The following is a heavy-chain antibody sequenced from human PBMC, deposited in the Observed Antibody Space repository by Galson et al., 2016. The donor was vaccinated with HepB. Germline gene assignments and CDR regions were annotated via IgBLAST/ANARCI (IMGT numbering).Heavy chain of an antibody. V-gene: IGHV4-59*01. CDR2: ISYSGRT. CDR3: ARDDSGGWYGFHYGMDV. CDR1: GASISGYY. D-gene: IGHD6-19*01. J-gene: IGHJ6*02. Sequence: SETLSLTCTVSGASISGYYLSWIRQPPGKGLEWIGYISYSGRTNYNPSLKSRVTISVDTSKNQFSLKLSSVTAADTAVYYCARDDSGGWYGFHYGMDVWGQGTTVTVSS.